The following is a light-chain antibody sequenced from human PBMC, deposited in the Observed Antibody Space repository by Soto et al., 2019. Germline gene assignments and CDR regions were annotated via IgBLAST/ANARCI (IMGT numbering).Light chain of an antibody. CDR1: QSISSW. V-gene: IGKV1-5*01. CDR3: QQYNSYSGT. CDR2: DAS. J-gene: IGKJ1*01. Sequence: DIQMTLSAATLSGSKEDRVTITCRASQSISSWLAWYQQKPGKAPKLLIYDASSLESGVPSRFSGSGSGTEFTLTISSLQPDDFATYYCQQYNSYSGTFGQGSNVAIK.